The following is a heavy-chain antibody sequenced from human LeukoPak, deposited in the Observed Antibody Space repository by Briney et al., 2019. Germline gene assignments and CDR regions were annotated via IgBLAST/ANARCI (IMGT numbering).Heavy chain of an antibody. V-gene: IGHV3-30*03. Sequence: GGSLRLSCAASGFTFSSYWMGWVRHAPGKGLEWVAVISYDGSDKYYADSVKGRFTVSRDNSKNTLYLQMNSLRPEDTAVYYCAARKGAALDYWGQGTLVTVSS. CDR2: ISYDGSDK. CDR1: GFTFSSYW. J-gene: IGHJ4*02. CDR3: AARKGAALDY. D-gene: IGHD1-14*01.